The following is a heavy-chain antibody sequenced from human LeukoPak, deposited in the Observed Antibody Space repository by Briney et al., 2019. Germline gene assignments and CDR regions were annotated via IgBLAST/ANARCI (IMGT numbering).Heavy chain of an antibody. Sequence: GASVKVSCKASGYTFTSHDIYWVRQAPGQGLGWMGWMNPNGGNTGYAQKFQGRVTMTSNNSLSTAYMELNSLRSEDTAVYYCARGRRWLEVVPAAWFDPWGQGTLVTVSS. CDR3: ARGRRWLEVVPAAWFDP. V-gene: IGHV1-8*01. CDR2: MNPNGGNT. D-gene: IGHD2-2*01. J-gene: IGHJ5*02. CDR1: GYTFTSHD.